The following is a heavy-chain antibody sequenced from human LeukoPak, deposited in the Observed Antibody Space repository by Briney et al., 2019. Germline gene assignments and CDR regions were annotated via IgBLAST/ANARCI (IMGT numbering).Heavy chain of an antibody. D-gene: IGHD2-2*01. CDR1: GFTFSSYA. CDR3: AKLGYCSSTSCSGAYYFDY. J-gene: IGHJ4*02. V-gene: IGHV3-30*04. Sequence: GGSLRLSCAASGFTFSSYAMHWVRQAPGKGLEWVAVISYDGSNKYYADSVEGRFTISRDNSKNTLYLQMNSLRAEDTAVYYCAKLGYCSSTSCSGAYYFDYWGQGTLVTVSS. CDR2: ISYDGSNK.